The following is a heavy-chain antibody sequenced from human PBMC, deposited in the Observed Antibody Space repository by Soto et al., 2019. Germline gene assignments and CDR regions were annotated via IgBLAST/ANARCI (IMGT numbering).Heavy chain of an antibody. J-gene: IGHJ3*02. D-gene: IGHD3-22*01. CDR2: ISYDGSNK. V-gene: IGHV3-30*18. CDR1: GFTFSSYG. CDR3: AKLAYYDSSGYPDAFDI. Sequence: GGSLRLSCAASGFTFSSYGMHWVRQAPGKGLEWVAVISYDGSNKYYADSVKGRFTISRDNSKNTLYLQMNSLRAEDTAVYYCAKLAYYDSSGYPDAFDIWGQGTMVTVS.